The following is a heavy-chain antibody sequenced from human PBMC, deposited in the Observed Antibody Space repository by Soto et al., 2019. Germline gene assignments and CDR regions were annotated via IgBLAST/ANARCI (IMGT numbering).Heavy chain of an antibody. CDR2: ITSSGVNT. V-gene: IGHV3-23*01. CDR1: GFTFSTYA. D-gene: IGHD4-17*01. CDR3: AKDPPDTYSGDYGHY. Sequence: EVQLLESGGGLVQPGGSLRLSCAASGFTFSTYAMSWVRQAPGKGLEWVSLITSSGVNTYYADSVKGRFTISRDNSKNTLYLQMNSMRAEDTAIYYCAKDPPDTYSGDYGHYWGQGTLVTVSS. J-gene: IGHJ4*02.